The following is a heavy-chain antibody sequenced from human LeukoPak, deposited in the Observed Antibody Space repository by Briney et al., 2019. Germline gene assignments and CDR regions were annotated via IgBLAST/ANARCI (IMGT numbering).Heavy chain of an antibody. Sequence: GGSLRLSCAASGFTFSSYAMHWVRQAPGKGLEWVAVISYDGSNKHYADSVKGRFTISRDNSKNTLYLQMNSLRAEDTAVYYCARDFHGSGSYPWFDPWGQGTLVTVSS. V-gene: IGHV3-30-3*01. CDR2: ISYDGSNK. CDR1: GFTFSSYA. D-gene: IGHD3-10*01. CDR3: ARDFHGSGSYPWFDP. J-gene: IGHJ5*02.